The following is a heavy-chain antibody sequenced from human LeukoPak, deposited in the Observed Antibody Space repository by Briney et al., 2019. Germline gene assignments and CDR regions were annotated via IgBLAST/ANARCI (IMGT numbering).Heavy chain of an antibody. CDR2: IYHSGST. J-gene: IGHJ4*02. D-gene: IGHD1-26*01. Sequence: PSGTLSLTCAVSGGSISSSNWWSWVRQPPGKGLEWIGEIYHSGSTNYNPSLKSRVTISVDTSKNRFSLKLSSVTAADTAVYYCARVEVGATSPFDYWGQGNLVTVSS. CDR3: ARVEVGATSPFDY. V-gene: IGHV4-4*02. CDR1: GGSISSSNW.